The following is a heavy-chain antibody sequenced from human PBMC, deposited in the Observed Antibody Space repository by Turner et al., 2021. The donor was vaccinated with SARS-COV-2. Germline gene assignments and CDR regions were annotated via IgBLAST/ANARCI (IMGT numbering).Heavy chain of an antibody. V-gene: IGHV3-74*01. J-gene: IGHJ4*02. CDR3: ARWHCGDYDGFDN. D-gene: IGHD4-17*01. CDR2: MESDGTTA. CDR1: GFTFSSYF. Sequence: EVHLVESVGGLGQPGGSLRLSCAASGFTFSSYFMHWVRQAPGEGLVWVSRMESDGTTATYEDSVKGRFTISRDKAMNTVSWQMNSLRAEDTGVYFCARWHCGDYDGFDNWGPGAMVTVSS.